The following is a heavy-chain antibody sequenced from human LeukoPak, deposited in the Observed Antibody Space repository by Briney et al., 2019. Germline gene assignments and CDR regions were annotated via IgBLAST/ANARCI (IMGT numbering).Heavy chain of an antibody. D-gene: IGHD3-3*01. J-gene: IGHJ6*03. CDR2: INPNSGGT. Sequence: ASVKVSCKASGYTFTGYYMHWVRQAPGQGLEWMGWINPNSGGTNYAQKFQGRVTMTRDTSISTAYMELSRLRSDDTAVYYCARDRNGCFYYYYMDVWGKGTTVTVSS. CDR3: ARDRNGCFYYYYMDV. V-gene: IGHV1-2*02. CDR1: GYTFTGYY.